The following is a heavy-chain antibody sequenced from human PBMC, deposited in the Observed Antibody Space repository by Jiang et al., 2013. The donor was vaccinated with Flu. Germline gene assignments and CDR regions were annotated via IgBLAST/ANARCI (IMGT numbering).Heavy chain of an antibody. Sequence: VQLLESGGGLVKPGGSLRLSCAASGFTFSSYDMNWVRQAPGKGLEWVSSISGSSTYIFYGDSLEGPIHHLQRQRQDSVYLQMNNLRAEDTAVYYCARAMGKSSLELDYVGPGNPG. V-gene: IGHV3-21*01. CDR3: ARAMGKSSLELDY. CDR2: ISGSSTYI. CDR1: GFTFSSYD. J-gene: IGHJ4*02. D-gene: IGHD6-13*01.